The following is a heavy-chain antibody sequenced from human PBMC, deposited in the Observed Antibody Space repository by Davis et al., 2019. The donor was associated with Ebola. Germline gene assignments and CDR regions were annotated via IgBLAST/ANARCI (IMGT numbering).Heavy chain of an antibody. V-gene: IGHV1-2*04. CDR2: INPNSGGT. D-gene: IGHD5-12*01. CDR3: ARGMEYSGYDANYYYGMDV. CDR1: GYTFTGYY. J-gene: IGHJ6*02. Sequence: AASVKVSCKASGYTFTGYYMHWVRQAPGQGLEWMGWINPNSGGTNYAQKFQGWVTMTRDTSISTAYMELSRLRSDDTAVYYCARGMEYSGYDANYYYGMDVWGQGTTVTVSS.